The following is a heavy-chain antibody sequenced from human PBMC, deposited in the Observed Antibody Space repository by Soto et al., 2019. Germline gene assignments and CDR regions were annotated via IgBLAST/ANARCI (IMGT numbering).Heavy chain of an antibody. V-gene: IGHV1-8*01. Sequence: QVQLVQSGAEVKKPGGSVKVSCKASGYTFTSYDINWVRQATGQGLEWMGWKNPNSGNTGYAQKFQGRVTMTRNTSISTAYMELSSLRSEDTAVYYCARGGDVLRFLEWFGEAFDIWGQGTMVTVSS. CDR1: GYTFTSYD. J-gene: IGHJ3*02. CDR3: ARGGDVLRFLEWFGEAFDI. D-gene: IGHD3-3*01. CDR2: KNPNSGNT.